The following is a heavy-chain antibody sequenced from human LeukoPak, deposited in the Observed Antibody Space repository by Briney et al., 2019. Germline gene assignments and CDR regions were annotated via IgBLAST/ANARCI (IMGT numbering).Heavy chain of an antibody. D-gene: IGHD3-3*01. CDR3: ARALLDFWSGCYRYYFDY. V-gene: IGHV1-18*01. Sequence: GASVKVSCKASGYTFTSYGISWVRQAPGQGLEWMGWISAYNGNTNYAQKLQGRVTMTTDTSTSTAYMELRSLRSDDTAVYYCARALLDFWSGCYRYYFDYWGQGTLVTVSS. CDR1: GYTFTSYG. CDR2: ISAYNGNT. J-gene: IGHJ4*02.